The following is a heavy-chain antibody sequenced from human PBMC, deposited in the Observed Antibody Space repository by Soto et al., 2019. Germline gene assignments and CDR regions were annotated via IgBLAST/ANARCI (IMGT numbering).Heavy chain of an antibody. CDR3: ARVGLGWFFYDY. J-gene: IGHJ4*02. V-gene: IGHV3-74*01. CDR2: VSNDGGFT. CDR1: GFTLSDYW. D-gene: IGHD2-15*01. Sequence: PGGSLRLSCVASGFTLSDYWIHWVRQAPGKELVWVSRVSNDGGFTIYADSVKGRFTISRDNAKNTVYLQMNSLRAEDTAVYYCARVGLGWFFYDYWGQGNLVTVSS.